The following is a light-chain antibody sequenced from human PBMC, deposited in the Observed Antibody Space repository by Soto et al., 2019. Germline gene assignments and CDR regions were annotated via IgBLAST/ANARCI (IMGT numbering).Light chain of an antibody. CDR2: DAS. CDR1: QGISSY. CDR3: QQYYSYPPG. Sequence: AIRMTQSPSSFSASTGDRVTITCRASQGISSYLAWYQQKPGKAPKLLIYDASTLQSGVPSRFSGSGSGTDFTLTISCLQSEDFATYYCQQYYSYPPGFGPGTKVDIK. V-gene: IGKV1-8*01. J-gene: IGKJ3*01.